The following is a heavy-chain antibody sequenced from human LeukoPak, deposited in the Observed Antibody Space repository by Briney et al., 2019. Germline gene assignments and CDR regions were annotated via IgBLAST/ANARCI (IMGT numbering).Heavy chain of an antibody. J-gene: IGHJ4*02. CDR2: IYYSGST. V-gene: IGHV4-59*01. D-gene: IGHD2-15*01. CDR1: GGSISSYY. Sequence: SETLSLTCTVSGGSISSYYWSWIRQPPGKGLEWIGYIYYSGSTNYNPSLKSRVTISVDTSKNQFSLKLSSVTAADTVVYYCARVLAGGFDYWGQGALVTVSS. CDR3: ARVLAGGFDY.